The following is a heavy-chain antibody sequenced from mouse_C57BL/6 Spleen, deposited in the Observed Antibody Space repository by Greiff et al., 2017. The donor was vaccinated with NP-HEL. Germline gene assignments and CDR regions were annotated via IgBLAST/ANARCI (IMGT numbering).Heavy chain of an antibody. J-gene: IGHJ2*01. Sequence: VQLQQSGAELARPGASVKMSCKASGYTFTSYTMHWVKQRPGQGLEWIGYINPSSGYTKYNQKFKDKATLTADKSSSTAYMQLSSLTSEDSAVYYCARSIITTVVAGDYWGQGTTLTVSS. CDR1: GYTFTSYT. D-gene: IGHD1-1*01. CDR3: ARSIITTVVAGDY. V-gene: IGHV1-4*01. CDR2: INPSSGYT.